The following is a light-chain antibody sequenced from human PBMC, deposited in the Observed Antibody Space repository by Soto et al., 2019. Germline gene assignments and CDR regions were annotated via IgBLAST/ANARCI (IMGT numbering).Light chain of an antibody. V-gene: IGKV3-20*01. J-gene: IGKJ3*01. CDR1: QSVSDSY. CDR2: GAS. Sequence: EIVLTQSPGTLTLSPGERATLSCRASQSVSDSYLAWYQQKPGQAPRLLIYGASSRATGIPDRFSGSGSGTDFTLTISRLDAEHFAVYYCQQYGSSPITFGPGTKVDI. CDR3: QQYGSSPIT.